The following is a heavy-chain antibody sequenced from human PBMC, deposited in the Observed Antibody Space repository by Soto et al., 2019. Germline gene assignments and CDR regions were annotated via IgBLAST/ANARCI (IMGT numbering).Heavy chain of an antibody. V-gene: IGHV4-59*02. CDR3: ASTSKAAPATRLDS. CDR2: VHSGGSA. J-gene: IGHJ4*02. D-gene: IGHD6-25*01. CDR1: PASVHDYY. Sequence: SETLSLTCNVCPASVHDYYWSWIRQTPGMRLEWIGFVHSGGSALYNPSFTSRVIISLETSKNQFSLTLTSLTAADSAVYYCASTSKAAPATRLDSWGQGALVTVSS.